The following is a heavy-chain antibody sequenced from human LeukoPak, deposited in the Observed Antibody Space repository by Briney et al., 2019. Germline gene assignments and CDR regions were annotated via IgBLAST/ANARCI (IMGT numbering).Heavy chain of an antibody. D-gene: IGHD1-1*01. V-gene: IGHV1-18*01. CDR2: ISANNGDR. Sequence: ASVKVSCKASGYTLTSYGIIGVREAPGRGLECMGWISANNGDRHYAQNVQDRVTLTTDTSTSTAYMDLRSLRSDDTAVYYCVRKGRQLAPDSWGQGTLVTVSS. CDR1: GYTLTSYG. J-gene: IGHJ4*02. CDR3: VRKGRQLAPDS.